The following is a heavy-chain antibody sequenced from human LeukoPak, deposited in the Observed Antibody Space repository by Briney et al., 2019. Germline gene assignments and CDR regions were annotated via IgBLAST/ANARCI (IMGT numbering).Heavy chain of an antibody. D-gene: IGHD6-19*01. CDR3: ARDHTVAGIVFDS. Sequence: GGSLRLSCAASGFTFDDYAMHWVRQAPGKGLEWVSGISWNGGSIGYADSVKGRFTISRDNAKNSVYLQMNSLRAEDTAVYYCARDHTVAGIVFDSWGQGARVTVSS. V-gene: IGHV3-9*01. CDR1: GFTFDDYA. CDR2: ISWNGGSI. J-gene: IGHJ4*02.